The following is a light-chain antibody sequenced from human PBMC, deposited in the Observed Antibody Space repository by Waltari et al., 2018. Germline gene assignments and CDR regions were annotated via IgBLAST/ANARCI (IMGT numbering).Light chain of an antibody. Sequence: EIVLTQSPATLSLSPGERATLPCRASQSVSSYLAWYQQKPGQAPRLLLYDASNRAACIPARFSGSGSGTDFTLTISSLEPEDFAVYYCQQRDSLLVTFGGGTKVQI. J-gene: IGKJ4*01. CDR3: QQRDSLLVT. CDR1: QSVSSY. V-gene: IGKV3-11*01. CDR2: DAS.